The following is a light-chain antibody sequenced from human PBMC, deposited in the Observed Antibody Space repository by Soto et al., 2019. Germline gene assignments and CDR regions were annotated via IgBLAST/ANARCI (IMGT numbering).Light chain of an antibody. J-gene: IGLJ1*01. Sequence: QSVLTQPASVSGSPGQSITISCTGTRSDVGNYNLVSWYQQRPGKAPKLMIYEGSKRSSGVSNRFSGSKSGSTASLTISGLQAADEADYSCCSYAGSRSYVFGTGTKLTVL. CDR1: RSDVGNYNL. V-gene: IGLV2-23*01. CDR3: CSYAGSRSYV. CDR2: EGS.